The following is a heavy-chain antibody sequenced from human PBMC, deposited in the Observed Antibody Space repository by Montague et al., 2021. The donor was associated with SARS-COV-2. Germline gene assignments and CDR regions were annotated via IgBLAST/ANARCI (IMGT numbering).Heavy chain of an antibody. CDR2: IYYSGGT. D-gene: IGHD4-17*01. J-gene: IGHJ4*02. V-gene: IGHV4-39*01. CDR1: GGSIGSSSYF. Sequence: SETLSLTCSVSGGSIGSSSYFWGWTRQPPGKGLEWIGSIYYSGGTYSNSSLKSRVTISVDTSKNQFSLKLSSVTAADTAVYYCARHLNYRDYGGDDYWGQGTLVTVSS. CDR3: ARHLNYRDYGGDDY.